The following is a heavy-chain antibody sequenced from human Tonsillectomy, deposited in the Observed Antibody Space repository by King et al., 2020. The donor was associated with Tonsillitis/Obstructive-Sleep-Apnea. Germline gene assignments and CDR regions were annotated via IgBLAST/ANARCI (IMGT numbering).Heavy chain of an antibody. Sequence: VQLQQWGAGLLKPSETLSLTCAVYGGSFSGYYWSWIRQSPGKGLEGIGEINHSGSTNYNPSLKSRVTISVVTSKNQFSLKLGSVTAAYTAVYYCASYSSSGGTFDYWGQGTLVTVSS. CDR3: ASYSSSGGTFDY. CDR1: GGSFSGYY. CDR2: INHSGST. D-gene: IGHD6-13*01. J-gene: IGHJ4*02. V-gene: IGHV4-34*01.